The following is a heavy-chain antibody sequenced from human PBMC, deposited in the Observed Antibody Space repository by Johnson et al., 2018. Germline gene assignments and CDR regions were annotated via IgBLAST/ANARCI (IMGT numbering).Heavy chain of an antibody. CDR2: ISSASSYI. Sequence: VQLVESGGGLVKXGGSLRLSCAASGFTFSSYSMNWVRQAPGKGLEWVSSISSASSYIYYADSVKGRFTISRDNAKNSLYLQMNSLRAEDTAVYYCARVTVTTYDSIEHYYYYGMDVWGQVTTVTVSS. CDR1: GFTFSSYS. J-gene: IGHJ6*02. D-gene: IGHD4-11*01. V-gene: IGHV3-21*01. CDR3: ARVTVTTYDSIEHYYYYGMDV.